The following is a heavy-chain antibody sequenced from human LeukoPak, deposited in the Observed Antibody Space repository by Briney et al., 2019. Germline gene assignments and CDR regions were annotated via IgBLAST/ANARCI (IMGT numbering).Heavy chain of an antibody. CDR1: GFTFTTYY. CDR3: AKEGSSGWVPNY. D-gene: IGHD6-19*01. V-gene: IGHV1-46*01. Sequence: ASVKVSCKASGFTFTTYYMHWVRQAPGQGLEWMGIINPSGGGTSYAQMFQGRVTMTRDTSISTVYMELSRLRSDDTAVYYCAKEGSSGWVPNYWGQGTLVTVSS. CDR2: INPSGGGT. J-gene: IGHJ4*02.